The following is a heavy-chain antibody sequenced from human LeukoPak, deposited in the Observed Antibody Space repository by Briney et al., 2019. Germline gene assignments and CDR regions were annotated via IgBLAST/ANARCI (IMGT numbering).Heavy chain of an antibody. Sequence: SETLSLTCTVSGGSISSYYWSWIRQPPGKGLEWIGYIYYSGSTNYNPSLKSRVTISVDTSKNQFSLKLSSVTAADTAVYYCASTSSYYYDSSGWYFDLWAVAPWSLSPQ. CDR1: GGSISSYY. D-gene: IGHD3-22*01. J-gene: IGHJ2*01. V-gene: IGHV4-59*01. CDR2: IYYSGST. CDR3: ASTSSYYYDSSGWYFDL.